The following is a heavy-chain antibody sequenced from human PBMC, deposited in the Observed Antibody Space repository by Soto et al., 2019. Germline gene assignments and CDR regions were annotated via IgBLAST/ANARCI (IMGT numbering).Heavy chain of an antibody. Sequence: PSETLSLTCAVYGGSFSGYYWSRIRQPPGKGLEWIGEINHSGSTNYNPSLKSRVTISVDTSKNQFSLKLSSVTAADTAAYYCARKYYYGSGTPFGYWGQGTLVTVSS. CDR2: INHSGST. CDR3: ARKYYYGSGTPFGY. D-gene: IGHD3-10*01. J-gene: IGHJ4*02. CDR1: GGSFSGYY. V-gene: IGHV4-34*01.